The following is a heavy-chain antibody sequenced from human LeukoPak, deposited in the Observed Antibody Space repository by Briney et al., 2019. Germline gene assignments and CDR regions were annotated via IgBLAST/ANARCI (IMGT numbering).Heavy chain of an antibody. CDR3: ARSGILCSTSCYDYYMDV. CDR1: GYTFTSYG. D-gene: IGHD2-2*01. Sequence: PWASVKVSCKASGYTFTSYGISWVRHAPGQGLEWMGWISAYNGNTNYAQKLQGRVTMTTDTSTSTAYMELRSLRSDDTAVYYCARSGILCSTSCYDYYMDVWGKGTTVTVSS. CDR2: ISAYNGNT. J-gene: IGHJ6*03. V-gene: IGHV1-18*01.